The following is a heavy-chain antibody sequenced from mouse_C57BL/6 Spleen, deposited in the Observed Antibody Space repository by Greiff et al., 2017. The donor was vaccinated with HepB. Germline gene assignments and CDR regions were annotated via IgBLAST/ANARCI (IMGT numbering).Heavy chain of an antibody. CDR1: GFTFSNYW. J-gene: IGHJ2*01. D-gene: IGHD1-1*01. Sequence: EVQLVESGGGLVQPGGSMKLSCVASGFTFSNYWMNWVRQSPEKGLEWVAQIRLKSDNYATHYAESVKGRFTISRDDSKSSVYLQMNNLRAEDTGMYYCTGGGYYGSSWGYWGQGTTLTVSS. CDR2: IRLKSDNYAT. V-gene: IGHV6-3*01. CDR3: TGGGYYGSSWGY.